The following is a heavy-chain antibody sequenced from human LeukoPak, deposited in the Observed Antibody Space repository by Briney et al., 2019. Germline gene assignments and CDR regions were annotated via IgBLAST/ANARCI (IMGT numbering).Heavy chain of an antibody. CDR1: GFTFSDYY. CDR3: ARYYYDSNGSPAFDI. V-gene: IGHV3-11*04. D-gene: IGHD3-22*01. CDR2: ISRDSNAK. J-gene: IGHJ3*02. Sequence: GGSLRLSCAASGFTFSDYYMTRIRQAPGQGLEWISYISRDSNAKHSTDSVQGRFTISRDNPKNSLYLQMNSLRAEDTAVYYCARYYYDSNGSPAFDIWGQGTMVTVSS.